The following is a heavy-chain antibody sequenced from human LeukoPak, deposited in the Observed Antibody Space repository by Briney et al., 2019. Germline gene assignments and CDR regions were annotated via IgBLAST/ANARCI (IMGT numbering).Heavy chain of an antibody. CDR2: IYYSGST. CDR3: ARSRYRSYYYFDY. Sequence: SETLSLTCTVSGGSISSSSYYWGWIRQPPGKGLEWIGSIYYSGSTYYNPSLKSRVTISVDTSKNQFSLKLSSVTAADTAVYYCARSRYRSYYYFDYWGQGTLVTVSS. D-gene: IGHD1-26*01. J-gene: IGHJ4*02. CDR1: GGSISSSSYY. V-gene: IGHV4-39*07.